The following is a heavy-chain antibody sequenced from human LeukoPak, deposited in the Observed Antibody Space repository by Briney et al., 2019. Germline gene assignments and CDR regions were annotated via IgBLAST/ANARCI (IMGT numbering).Heavy chain of an antibody. Sequence: GRSLRLSCAASQFMFSTYAMYWVRQAPGKGLEWVSGISDNGGTAYYADSVKGRFTISRDNSKNMLYLHMNSLRAEDTAVYYCAKRGPVTGTKYFDYWGQGTLVTVSS. D-gene: IGHD6-19*01. V-gene: IGHV3-23*01. CDR3: AKRGPVTGTKYFDY. CDR1: QFMFSTYA. CDR2: ISDNGGTA. J-gene: IGHJ4*02.